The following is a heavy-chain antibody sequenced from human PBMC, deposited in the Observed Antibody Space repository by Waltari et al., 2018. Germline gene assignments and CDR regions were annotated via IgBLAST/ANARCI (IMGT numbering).Heavy chain of an antibody. CDR2: IIPIFGTA. J-gene: IGHJ6*03. D-gene: IGHD3-10*01. V-gene: IGHV1-69*12. Sequence: QVQLVQSAAEVKKPASSVKVSCKASGATCSSYAISWVRQAPGQGLEWMGGIIPIFGTANYAQKFQGRVTITADESTSTAYMELSSLRSEDTAVYYCAREVYGSGSYQYYYMDVWGKGTTVTISS. CDR1: GATCSSYA. CDR3: AREVYGSGSYQYYYMDV.